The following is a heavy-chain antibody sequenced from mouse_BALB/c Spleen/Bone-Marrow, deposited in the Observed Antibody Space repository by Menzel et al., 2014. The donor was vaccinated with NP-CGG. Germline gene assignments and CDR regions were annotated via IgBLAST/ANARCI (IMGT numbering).Heavy chain of an antibody. J-gene: IGHJ4*01. CDR1: GYTFTSYW. CDR3: TRWGTTVVAYYAMDY. Sequence: VQLQQSGAELVKPGASVKMSCKASGYTFTSYWMHWVKQRPGQGLEWIGVIDPSDSYTSYNQKFKGKATLTVDTPSSTAYMQLSSLTSEDSAVYYCTRWGTTVVAYYAMDYWGQGTSVTVSS. V-gene: IGHV1S127*01. D-gene: IGHD1-1*01. CDR2: IDPSDSYT.